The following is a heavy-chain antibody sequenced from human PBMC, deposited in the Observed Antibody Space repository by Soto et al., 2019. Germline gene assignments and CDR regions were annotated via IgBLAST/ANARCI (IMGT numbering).Heavy chain of an antibody. V-gene: IGHV4-39*01. D-gene: IGHD2-21*02. Sequence: SETLSLTCIVSGESISSSSYYWGWIRQPPGKGLEWIGSIYYSGRTYYNPSFKSRVTISLDTSKNQFSLKLSSVTATDTAVYYCARQGTTVVTQAYFDHWGQGALVTVSS. CDR1: GESISSSSYY. CDR3: ARQGTTVVTQAYFDH. J-gene: IGHJ4*02. CDR2: IYYSGRT.